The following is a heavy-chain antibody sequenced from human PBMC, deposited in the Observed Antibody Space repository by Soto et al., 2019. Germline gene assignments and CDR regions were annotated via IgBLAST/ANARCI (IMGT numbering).Heavy chain of an antibody. CDR2: VSHDGRNT. J-gene: IGHJ4*02. CDR3: AKGGLQWLVTSDFNY. D-gene: IGHD6-19*01. V-gene: IGHV3-30*18. Sequence: VQLVESGGGVVQPGRSLRLSCAASGFTFSDYAMHWVRQAPGKGLEWVAVVSHDGRNTYYADSVKGRFTISRDSSKNTVSLEMTSLRAEDTAVYYCAKGGLQWLVTSDFNYWGQGALVTVSS. CDR1: GFTFSDYA.